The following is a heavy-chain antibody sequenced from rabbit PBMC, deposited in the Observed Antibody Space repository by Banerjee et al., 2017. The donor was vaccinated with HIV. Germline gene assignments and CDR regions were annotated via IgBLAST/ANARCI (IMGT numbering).Heavy chain of an antibody. J-gene: IGHJ4*01. D-gene: IGHD4-1*01. V-gene: IGHV1S40*01. CDR2: IHAGSSGST. Sequence: QSLEESGGDLVKPGASPTLTCTASGFSFSGDYYMCWVRQPPGKGPEWIACIHAGSSGSTYYASWAKGRFTISKTSSTTVTLQMTSLTAADTATYFCARETSSGWGIVSFYFSLWGPGTLVTVS. CDR3: ARETSSGWGIVSFYFSL. CDR1: GFSFSGDYY.